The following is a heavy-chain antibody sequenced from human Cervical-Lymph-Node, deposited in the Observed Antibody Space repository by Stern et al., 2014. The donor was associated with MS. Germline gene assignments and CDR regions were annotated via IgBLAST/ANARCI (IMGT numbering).Heavy chain of an antibody. CDR2: MFSSGNT. CDR3: ARGYRFFDD. V-gene: IGHV4-61*02. J-gene: IGHJ4*02. Sequence: VQLEESGPGLVKPSQTLSLTCTVSGGSISSGSYYWSWIRQPAGKRLEWIGRMFSSGNTFYNPSLKSRVNISVDTSKNPFSLGRSSVTAADTAVYYCARGYRFFDDWGQGTLVTVSS. CDR1: GGSISSGSYY. D-gene: IGHD3-16*02.